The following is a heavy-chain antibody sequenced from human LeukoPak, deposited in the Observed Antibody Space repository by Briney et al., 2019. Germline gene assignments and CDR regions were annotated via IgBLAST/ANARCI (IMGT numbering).Heavy chain of an antibody. CDR1: GGSISSYY. CDR2: IYYSGST. V-gene: IGHV4-59*08. Sequence: SETLSLTCTVSGGSISSYYWSWIRQPPGKGLEWIGYIYYSGSTNYNPSLKSRVTISVDTSKNQFSLKLSSVTAADTAVYYCAREAGSYGSGAFDPWGQGTLVTVSS. D-gene: IGHD3-10*01. J-gene: IGHJ5*02. CDR3: AREAGSYGSGAFDP.